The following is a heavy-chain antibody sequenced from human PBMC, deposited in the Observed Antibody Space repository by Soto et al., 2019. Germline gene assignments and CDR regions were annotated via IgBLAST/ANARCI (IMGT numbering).Heavy chain of an antibody. V-gene: IGHV1-69*06. CDR2: IIPIFGTA. Sequence: QVQLVQSGAEVKKPGSSVKVSCKASGGTFSSYAISWVRQAPGQGLEWMGGIIPIFGTANYAQKFQGRVTITADKSTSTAYMELGSLRSEETAVYYWAGPMGGSNYVYFQHWGQAPWSPSPQ. CDR1: GGTFSSYA. CDR3: AGPMGGSNYVYFQH. J-gene: IGHJ1*01. D-gene: IGHD1-26*01.